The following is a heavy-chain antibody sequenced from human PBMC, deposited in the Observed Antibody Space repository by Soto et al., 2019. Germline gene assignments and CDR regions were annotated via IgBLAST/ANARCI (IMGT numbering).Heavy chain of an antibody. CDR1: GGSISSGGYS. Sequence: SETLSLTCAVSGGSISSGGYSWSWIRQPPGKGLEWIGYIYHSGSTYYNPSLKSRVAISVDRSKNQFSLKLSSVTAADTAVYYCASTDYSDSSGYSYWGQGTLVTVSS. V-gene: IGHV4-30-2*01. CDR2: IYHSGST. CDR3: ASTDYSDSSGYSY. J-gene: IGHJ4*02. D-gene: IGHD3-22*01.